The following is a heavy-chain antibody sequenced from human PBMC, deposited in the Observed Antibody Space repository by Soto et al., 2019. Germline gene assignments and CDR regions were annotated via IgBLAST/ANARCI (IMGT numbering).Heavy chain of an antibody. CDR1: GGSISSGDYY. V-gene: IGHV4-30-4*01. D-gene: IGHD6-13*01. CDR3: GRGYETNWLEP. J-gene: IGHJ5*02. Sequence: SETLSLTCTVSGGSISSGDYYWSWIRQPPGKGLEWIGYIYYSGSTYYNPSLKSRVTISVDTSKNQFSLKLSSVTAADTAVYYCGRGYETNWLEPCGQGPLVTVYS. CDR2: IYYSGST.